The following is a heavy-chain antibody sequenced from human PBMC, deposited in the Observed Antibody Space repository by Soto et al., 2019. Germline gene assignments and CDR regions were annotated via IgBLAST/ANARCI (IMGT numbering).Heavy chain of an antibody. J-gene: IGHJ6*02. CDR1: GGSFSGFY. Sequence: PSETLSLTCAVSGGSFSGFYWTWIRQPPGEGLEWIGEINHGGTTNFNPSLRSRLTISLDSSKKHFSLKLTSMTAADAAVYYCARADRTLVTSYGLDVWGQGTTVTVSS. CDR3: ARADRTLVTSYGLDV. V-gene: IGHV4-34*01. CDR2: INHGGTT. D-gene: IGHD2-21*02.